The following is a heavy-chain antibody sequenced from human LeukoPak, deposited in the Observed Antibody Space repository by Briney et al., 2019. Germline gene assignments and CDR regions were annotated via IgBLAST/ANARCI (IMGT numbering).Heavy chain of an antibody. V-gene: IGHV3-23*03. J-gene: IGHJ4*02. CDR2: INGDGRNI. CDR3: AREIFWSGYFSNLHFDF. Sequence: GGSLRLSCAASGFTFSSYAMSWVRQAPGKGLVWVSRINGDGRNINYADSVRGRFTISRDNAKNSLYLQMNSLRAEDTAVYYCAREIFWSGYFSNLHFDFWGRGTLVTVSS. CDR1: GFTFSSYA. D-gene: IGHD3-3*01.